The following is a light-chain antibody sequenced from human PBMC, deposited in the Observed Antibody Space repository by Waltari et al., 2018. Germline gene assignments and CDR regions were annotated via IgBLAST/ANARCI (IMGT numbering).Light chain of an antibody. CDR1: QSISSY. V-gene: IGKV1-39*01. CDR3: QQSYTIPQA. Sequence: DIQMTQSPSSLPASVGDRVTITCRASQSISSYLNWYQQKPGRAPKLLICAASILQRGVPSRFSGSGSGTDFTLTISSLQPEDFATYYCQQSYTIPQAFGQGTKLEI. CDR2: AAS. J-gene: IGKJ2*01.